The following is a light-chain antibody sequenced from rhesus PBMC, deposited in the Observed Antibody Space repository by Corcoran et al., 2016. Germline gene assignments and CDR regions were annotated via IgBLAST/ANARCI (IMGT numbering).Light chain of an antibody. CDR2: KAS. CDR1: QGISSW. CDR3: QQYSSRPLYS. V-gene: IGKV1-22*01. J-gene: IGKJ2*01. Sequence: DIQMTQSPSSLSASVGDTVIITCRASQGISSWLAWYPQKPGKAPQLLIYKASSLQSGVPLRFSGSGSGTDFTLNISSLQSEDFATYYCQQYSSRPLYSFGQGTKVEIK.